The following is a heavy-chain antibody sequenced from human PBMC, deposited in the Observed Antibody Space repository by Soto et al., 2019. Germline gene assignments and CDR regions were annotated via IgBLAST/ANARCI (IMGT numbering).Heavy chain of an antibody. V-gene: IGHV4-59*01. J-gene: IGHJ4*02. CDR1: GGSISNYY. Sequence: QVQLQESGPGLVKASETLSLTCTVSGGSISNYYCSWIRQPPGKGLEWIGYIYYSGSTNYNPSLKSRVTRSVDTSKNQFSLNLSSVTAADTAVYYCARAGAATLSDYWGQGTLVTVSS. CDR3: ARAGAATLSDY. D-gene: IGHD2-15*01. CDR2: IYYSGST.